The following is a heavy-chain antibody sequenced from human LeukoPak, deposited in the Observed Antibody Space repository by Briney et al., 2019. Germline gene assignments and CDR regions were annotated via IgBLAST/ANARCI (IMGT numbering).Heavy chain of an antibody. CDR3: ARDRGSLDFDY. Sequence: PGGSLRLSCAASGFTFDDYGMSWVRQAPGKGLVWVSRINSDGSSISYADSVKGRFTISRDNAKNTLYLQMNSLRAEDTAVYYCARDRGSLDFDYWGQGTLVTVSS. CDR2: INSDGSSI. D-gene: IGHD3-10*01. V-gene: IGHV3-74*01. J-gene: IGHJ4*02. CDR1: GFTFDDYG.